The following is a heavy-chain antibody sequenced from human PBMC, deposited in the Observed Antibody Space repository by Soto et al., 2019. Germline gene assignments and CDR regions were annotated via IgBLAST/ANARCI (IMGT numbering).Heavy chain of an antibody. CDR1: GFTFDDYA. CDR2: ISWNSGSI. D-gene: IGHD4-17*01. CDR3: AKGQHGDYVPDDWFDP. V-gene: IGHV3-9*01. Sequence: DVQLVESGGGLVQPGRSLRLSCAASGFTFDDYAMHWVRQAPGKGLEWVSGISWNSGSIGYADSVKGRFTISRDNAKNSLYLQMNSLRAEDTALYYCAKGQHGDYVPDDWFDPWGQGTLVTVSS. J-gene: IGHJ5*02.